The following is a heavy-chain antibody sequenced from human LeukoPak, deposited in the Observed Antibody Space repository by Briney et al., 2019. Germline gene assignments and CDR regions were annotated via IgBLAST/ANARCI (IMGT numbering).Heavy chain of an antibody. J-gene: IGHJ3*02. Sequence: SATLSLTCTVSGGSISSYYWSWIRQPPGKGLEWIGYIYYSGSTNYNPSLKSRVTISVDTSKNQFSLKLSSVTAADTAVYYCARATYSSGYYYGAFDICGQGTMVTVSS. CDR3: ARATYSSGYYYGAFDI. D-gene: IGHD3-22*01. CDR1: GGSISSYY. V-gene: IGHV4-59*01. CDR2: IYYSGST.